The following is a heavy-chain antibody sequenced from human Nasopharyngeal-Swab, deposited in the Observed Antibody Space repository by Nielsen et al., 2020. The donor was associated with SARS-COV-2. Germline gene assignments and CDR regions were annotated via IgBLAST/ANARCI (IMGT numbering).Heavy chain of an antibody. CDR2: ISGSSSYL. CDR3: ARIAGSGSLYYYYMDV. D-gene: IGHD1-26*01. V-gene: IGHV3-21*01. J-gene: IGHJ6*03. Sequence: GESLKISCAGSGFTFSSYSMIWVRQAPGEGPEWVSSISGSSSYLYYADSVKGRFTISKDSAKNSLYLHMNSLRAEDTAVYYCARIAGSGSLYYYYMDVWGTGTTVTVS. CDR1: GFTFSSYS.